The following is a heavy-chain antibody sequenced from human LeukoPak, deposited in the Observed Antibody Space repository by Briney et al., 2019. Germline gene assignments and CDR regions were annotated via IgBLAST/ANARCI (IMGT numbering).Heavy chain of an antibody. J-gene: IGHJ4*02. CDR3: ARHRSAAGGDGRRLEY. Sequence: GESLKISCKGSGYDFTTYWIGWVRQMPGKGLEWMEIIYPGDSDTRYSQSFQGQVTISADKSTNTAYLQWSSLKASDSAMYYCARHRSAAGGDGRRLEYWGQGTLVTVSS. CDR2: IYPGDSDT. D-gene: IGHD2-21*02. V-gene: IGHV5-51*01. CDR1: GYDFTTYW.